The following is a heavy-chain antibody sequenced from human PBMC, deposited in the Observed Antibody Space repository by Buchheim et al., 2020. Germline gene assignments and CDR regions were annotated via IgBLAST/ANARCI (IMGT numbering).Heavy chain of an antibody. CDR2: ISYDGSNK. CDR3: AKAVDTAMVGDDAFDI. D-gene: IGHD5-18*01. V-gene: IGHV3-30*18. CDR1: GFTFSNYG. J-gene: IGHJ3*02. Sequence: QVQLVESGGGVVQPGRSLRLSCAASGFTFSNYGMHWVRQAPGKGLEGVAVISYDGSNKYYADSVKGRFTISRDNSKNTLYLQMNSLRAEDTAVYYCAKAVDTAMVGDDAFDIWGQGT.